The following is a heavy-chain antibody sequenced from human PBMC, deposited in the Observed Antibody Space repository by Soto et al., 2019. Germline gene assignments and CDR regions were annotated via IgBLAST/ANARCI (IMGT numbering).Heavy chain of an antibody. CDR1: GASINTGTSY. V-gene: IGHV4-31*02. CDR2: VYSNGNT. J-gene: IGHJ4*02. D-gene: IGHD5-12*01. Sequence: QVHLQESGPGLVRPSQTLSLDCSVSGASINTGTSYWSWIRQTPEKGLEGIGYVYSNGNTYYNPSLKSRSALAMDTSKNQISLKLRSMTAADAGVYFCARDQATSAGTGFVLWGQGALVTVSS. CDR3: ARDQATSAGTGFVL.